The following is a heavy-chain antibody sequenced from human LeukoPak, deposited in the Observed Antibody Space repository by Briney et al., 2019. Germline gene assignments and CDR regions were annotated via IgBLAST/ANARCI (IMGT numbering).Heavy chain of an antibody. Sequence: PSQTLSLTCTVSGGSISSGGYYWSWIRQSPGKGLEWIGEINHTGRTNYNPSLKSRVTISVDTSKNQFSLKLSSVTAADTAVYYCARDGGAYYDILTGYWVSWFDPWGQGTLVTVSS. D-gene: IGHD3-9*01. CDR1: GGSISSGGYY. CDR2: INHTGRT. J-gene: IGHJ5*02. V-gene: IGHV4-61*08. CDR3: ARDGGAYYDILTGYWVSWFDP.